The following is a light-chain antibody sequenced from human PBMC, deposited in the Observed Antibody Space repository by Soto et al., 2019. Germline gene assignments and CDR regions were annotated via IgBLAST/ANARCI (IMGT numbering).Light chain of an antibody. CDR3: QQSYRNPRT. CDR1: QSVSSN. J-gene: IGKJ3*01. Sequence: EIVMTQSPATLSVSPGERATLSCRASQSVSSNLAWYQQKPGQAPRLLIYGASTRATGIPARFSGSGSGTEFTLTISSLQSEDFATYYCQQSYRNPRTFGPGTKVDVK. V-gene: IGKV3-15*01. CDR2: GAS.